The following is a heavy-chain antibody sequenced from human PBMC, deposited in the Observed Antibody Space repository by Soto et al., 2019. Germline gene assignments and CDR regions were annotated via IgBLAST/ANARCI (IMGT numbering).Heavy chain of an antibody. CDR2: IYYSGST. J-gene: IGHJ3*02. CDR3: ARDGYSRYAFDI. D-gene: IGHD4-4*01. V-gene: IGHV4-61*01. Sequence: SETLSLTCAVSGGSISSGCYSWSWIRQPPGKGLEWIGYIYYSGSTNYNPSLKSRVTISVDTSKNQFSLKLSSVTAADTAVYYCARDGYSRYAFDIWGQGTMVTVSS. CDR1: GGSISSGCYS.